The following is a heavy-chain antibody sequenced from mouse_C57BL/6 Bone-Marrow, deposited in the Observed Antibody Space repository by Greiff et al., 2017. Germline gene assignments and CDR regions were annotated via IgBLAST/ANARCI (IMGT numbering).Heavy chain of an antibody. CDR3: TNNYYGSSYWYFDV. Sequence: EVKLQESGAELVRPGASVKLSCTASGFNIKDDYMHWVKQRPEQGLEWIGWIDPENGDTEYASKFQGKATITADTSSNTAYLQLSSLTSEDTAVYYCTNNYYGSSYWYFDVWGTGTTVTVSS. CDR1: GFNIKDDY. D-gene: IGHD1-1*01. J-gene: IGHJ1*03. V-gene: IGHV14-4*01. CDR2: IDPENGDT.